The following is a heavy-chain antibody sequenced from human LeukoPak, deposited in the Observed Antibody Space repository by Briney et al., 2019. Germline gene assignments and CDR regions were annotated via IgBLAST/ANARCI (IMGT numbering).Heavy chain of an antibody. Sequence: GGSLRLSCAAPGFTFSSYAMSWVRQAPGKGLEWVSGISGSGGSTYYADSVKGRFTVSRDNSKNTLYVQMNSLRAEDTAVYYCAKDPVFGYSSSKYYFDYWGQGTLVTVSS. J-gene: IGHJ4*02. D-gene: IGHD6-13*01. V-gene: IGHV3-23*01. CDR1: GFTFSSYA. CDR3: AKDPVFGYSSSKYYFDY. CDR2: ISGSGGST.